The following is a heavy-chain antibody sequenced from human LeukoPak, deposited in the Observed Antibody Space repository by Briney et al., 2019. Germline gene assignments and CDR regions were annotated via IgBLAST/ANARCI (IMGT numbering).Heavy chain of an antibody. CDR3: AREAPQQLDY. Sequence: KPGGSLRLSCAASGFTFSSYSMNWVRQAPGKGPEWVSSISSSSSYIYYADSVKGRFTISRDNAKNSLYLQMNSLRAEDTAVYYCAREAPQQLDYWGQGTLVTVSS. D-gene: IGHD6-13*01. J-gene: IGHJ4*02. V-gene: IGHV3-21*01. CDR2: ISSSSSYI. CDR1: GFTFSSYS.